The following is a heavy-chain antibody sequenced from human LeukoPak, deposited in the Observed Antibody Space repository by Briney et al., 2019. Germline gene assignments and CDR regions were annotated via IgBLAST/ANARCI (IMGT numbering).Heavy chain of an antibody. D-gene: IGHD6-13*01. CDR1: GGSISSYY. CDR3: ARVMAAAGTEWFDP. CDR2: IYYSGST. V-gene: IGHV4-59*01. J-gene: IGHJ5*02. Sequence: SETLSLTCTVSGGSISSYYWSWIRQPPGKGLEWIGYIYYSGSTNYNPSLKSRVTISVDTSKNQFSLKLSSVTAADTAVYYCARVMAAAGTEWFDPWGQGTLVTVSS.